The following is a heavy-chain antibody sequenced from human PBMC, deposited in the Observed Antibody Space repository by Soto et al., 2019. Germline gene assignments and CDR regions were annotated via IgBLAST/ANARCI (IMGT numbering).Heavy chain of an antibody. Sequence: ESGGGVVQPGRSLRLSCAASGFTFSSYGMHWVRQAPGKGLEWVAVISYDGSNKYYADSVKGRFTISRDNSKNTLYLQMNSLRAEDTAVYYCATYYYDSSGYYYFDYWGQGTLVTVSS. CDR1: GFTFSSYG. CDR2: ISYDGSNK. J-gene: IGHJ4*02. D-gene: IGHD3-22*01. CDR3: ATYYYDSSGYYYFDY. V-gene: IGHV3-30*03.